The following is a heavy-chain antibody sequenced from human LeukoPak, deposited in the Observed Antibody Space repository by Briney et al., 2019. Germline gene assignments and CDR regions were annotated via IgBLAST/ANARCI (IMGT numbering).Heavy chain of an antibody. Sequence: ETLSLTCTVSGGSISSYYWSWIRQAPGKGLEWIGYIYYSGSTNYNPSLKSRVTISVDTSKNQFSLKLSSVTAADTAVYYCAREGGGYSYGLIDYWGQGTLVTVSS. CDR1: GGSISSYY. CDR3: AREGGGYSYGLIDY. J-gene: IGHJ4*02. D-gene: IGHD5-18*01. V-gene: IGHV4-59*01. CDR2: IYYSGST.